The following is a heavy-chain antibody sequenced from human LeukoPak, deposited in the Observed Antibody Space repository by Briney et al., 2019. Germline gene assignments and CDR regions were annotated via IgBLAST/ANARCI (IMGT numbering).Heavy chain of an antibody. CDR1: GYTFTGYY. D-gene: IGHD2-8*01. CDR3: ARANPVLMVSKYFQH. Sequence: ASVKVSCKASGYTFTGYYMHWVRQAPGQGLEWMGWIDPNTGDSNYVQKFQGRVTMTRDTSISTAYMELNSLRAEDTAVYYCARANPVLMVSKYFQHWGQGTLVTVSS. J-gene: IGHJ1*01. CDR2: IDPNTGDS. V-gene: IGHV1-2*02.